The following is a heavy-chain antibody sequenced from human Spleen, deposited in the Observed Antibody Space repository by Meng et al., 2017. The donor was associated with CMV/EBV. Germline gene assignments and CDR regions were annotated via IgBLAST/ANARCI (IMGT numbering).Heavy chain of an antibody. D-gene: IGHD5-18*01. J-gene: IGHJ4*02. V-gene: IGHV4-30-4*08. CDR1: GGSISSGDYY. Sequence: QVPPQEAGPGLVKPSETLSLTCTVSGGSISSGDYYWSWIRQPPGKGLEWIGYIYYSGSTYYNPSLKSRVTISVDTSKNQFSLKLSSVTAADTAVYYCAREGYAEAFDYWGQGTLVTVSS. CDR2: IYYSGST. CDR3: AREGYAEAFDY.